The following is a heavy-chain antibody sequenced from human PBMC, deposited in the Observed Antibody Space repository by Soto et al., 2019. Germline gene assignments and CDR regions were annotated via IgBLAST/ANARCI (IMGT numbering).Heavy chain of an antibody. Sequence: PGGSMRLSCAASGFTFSGYGGHWVSKDPGKGLEWVAVIWYDGSNKYYADSVKGRFTISRDNSKNTLYLQMNSLRAEDTAVYYCARERGVLRFLWDVWGKGTTVTVSS. V-gene: IGHV3-33*01. CDR1: GFTFSGYG. D-gene: IGHD3-3*01. CDR2: IWYDGSNK. CDR3: ARERGVLRFLWDV. J-gene: IGHJ6*04.